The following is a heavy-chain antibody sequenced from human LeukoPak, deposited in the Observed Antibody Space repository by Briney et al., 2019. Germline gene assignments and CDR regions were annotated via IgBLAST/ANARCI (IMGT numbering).Heavy chain of an antibody. CDR3: ARWEDYDSSGYYSFDY. CDR2: IYYSGST. Sequence: SETLSLTCTVSGVSISSYYWSWVRQPPGKGLEWIGYIYYSGSTNYNPSRKSRVTISVDPSKSQFPLQLRSVTAADTALYYGARWEDYDSSGYYSFDYWGQGTLVTVSS. V-gene: IGHV4-59*01. J-gene: IGHJ4*02. CDR1: GVSISSYY. D-gene: IGHD3-22*01.